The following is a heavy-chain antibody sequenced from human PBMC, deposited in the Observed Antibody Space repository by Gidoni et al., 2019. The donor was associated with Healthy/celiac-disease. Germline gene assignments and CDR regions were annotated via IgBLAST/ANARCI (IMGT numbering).Heavy chain of an antibody. CDR3: ASPYCSSTSCFLSYYYYYGMDV. J-gene: IGHJ6*02. CDR2: ILPIFGTA. Sequence: QVQLVQSGAEVKKPGSSVKVSCKASGGTFSSYPISWVRQAPGQGLEWMGGILPIFGTANYAQKFQGRVTITADKSTSTAYMELSSLRSEDTAVYYCASPYCSSTSCFLSYYYYYGMDVWGQGTTVTVSS. CDR1: GGTFSSYP. V-gene: IGHV1-69*06. D-gene: IGHD2-2*01.